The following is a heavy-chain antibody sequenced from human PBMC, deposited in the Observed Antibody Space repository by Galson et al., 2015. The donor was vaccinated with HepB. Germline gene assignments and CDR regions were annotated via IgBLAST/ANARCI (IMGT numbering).Heavy chain of an antibody. Sequence: SLRLSCAASGFTFDDYAMHWVRQAPGKGLEWVSGISCNSGSIGYADSVKGRFTISRDNAKNSLYLQMNSLRAEDTALYYCARPGGGWYETYYFDYWGQGTLVTVSS. CDR1: GFTFDDYA. CDR2: ISCNSGSI. V-gene: IGHV3-9*01. CDR3: ARPGGGWYETYYFDY. D-gene: IGHD6-19*01. J-gene: IGHJ4*02.